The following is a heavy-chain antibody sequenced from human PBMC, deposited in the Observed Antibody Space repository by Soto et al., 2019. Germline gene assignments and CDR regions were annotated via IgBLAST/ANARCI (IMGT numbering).Heavy chain of an antibody. Sequence: GGSLRLSCAASGFTFSSYSMNWVRQAPGKGLEWVSSISSSSSYIYYADSVKGRFTISRDNAKNSLYLQMNSLRAEDTAVYYCARGTVVVPAAILFYWGQGTLVTVSS. CDR1: GFTFSSYS. V-gene: IGHV3-21*01. J-gene: IGHJ4*02. CDR2: ISSSSSYI. D-gene: IGHD2-2*02. CDR3: ARGTVVVPAAILFY.